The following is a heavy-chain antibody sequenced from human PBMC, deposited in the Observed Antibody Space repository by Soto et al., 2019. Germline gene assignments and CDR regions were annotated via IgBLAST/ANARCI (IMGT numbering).Heavy chain of an antibody. CDR1: GFSFSTYG. CDR3: AKGSGNDGAFDY. D-gene: IGHD1-1*01. Sequence: QVHLVESGGGVVQPGRSLRLSCAASGFSFSTYGMHWVRQAPGKGLEWVAFISNDGSNKYYADSVKGRFTISRDNSKNTLYLQMNSLRAEDTAVKYCAKGSGNDGAFDYWGQGTLVTVSS. CDR2: ISNDGSNK. J-gene: IGHJ4*02. V-gene: IGHV3-30*18.